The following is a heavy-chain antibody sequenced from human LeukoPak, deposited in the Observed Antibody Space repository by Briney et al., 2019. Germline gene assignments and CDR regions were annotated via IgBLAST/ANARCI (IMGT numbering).Heavy chain of an antibody. CDR3: AARVMIPFGGVIDS. Sequence: GGSLRPSCAASGFTFSSYSMNWVRQAPGKGLEWVSSISSSNKYISYADSVKGRFTISRDDAKDSLYLQMNSLRDEDTAVYYCAARVMIPFGGVIDSWGRGILVTVSS. CDR1: GFTFSSYS. J-gene: IGHJ5*01. D-gene: IGHD3-16*01. CDR2: ISSSNKYI. V-gene: IGHV3-21*01.